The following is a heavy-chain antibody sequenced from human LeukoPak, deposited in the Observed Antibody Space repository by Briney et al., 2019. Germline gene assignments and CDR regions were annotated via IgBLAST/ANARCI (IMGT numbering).Heavy chain of an antibody. CDR1: GFTFSSYS. J-gene: IGHJ3*02. CDR2: ISSSSSYI. CDR3: AKGGGSWGIAFDI. Sequence: PGGSLRLSCAASGFTFSSYSMNWVRQAPGKGLEWVSSISSSSSYIYYADSVKGRFTISRDNAKNSLYLQMNSLRAEDTAVYYCAKGGGSWGIAFDIWGQGTMVAVSS. V-gene: IGHV3-21*01. D-gene: IGHD2-15*01.